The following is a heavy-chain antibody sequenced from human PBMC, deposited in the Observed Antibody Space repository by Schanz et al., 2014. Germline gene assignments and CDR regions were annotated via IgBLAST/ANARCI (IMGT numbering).Heavy chain of an antibody. CDR2: TSHDGSFT. CDR1: GFTFSDSW. Sequence: VQLVESGGGVVQRGGSLRLSCAASGFTFSDSWMHWVRQAPGKGLVWVSRTSHDGSFTTFADSVKGRFTISRDNARNTLYLQMNSLRAEDTAVYYCTRDTDYHFDYWGQGTLVTVSS. J-gene: IGHJ4*02. CDR3: TRDTDYHFDY. V-gene: IGHV3-74*01. D-gene: IGHD4-17*01.